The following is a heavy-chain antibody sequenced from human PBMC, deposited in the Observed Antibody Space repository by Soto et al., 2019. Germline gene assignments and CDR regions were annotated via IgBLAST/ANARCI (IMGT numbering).Heavy chain of an antibody. J-gene: IGHJ4*02. D-gene: IGHD6-19*01. CDR2: IKQDGSEK. V-gene: IGHV3-7*01. CDR1: GFTFSSYW. CDR3: ARVTSWYGWTPPPFDY. Sequence: GGSLRLSCAASGFTFSSYWMSWVRQAPGKGLEWVANIKQDGSEKYYVDSVKGRFTISRDNAKNSLYLQMNSLRAEDTAVYYCARVTSWYGWTPPPFDYWGQGTLVTSPQ.